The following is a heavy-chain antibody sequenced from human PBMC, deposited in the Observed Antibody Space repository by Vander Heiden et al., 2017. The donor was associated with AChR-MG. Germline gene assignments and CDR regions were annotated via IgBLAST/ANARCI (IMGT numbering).Heavy chain of an antibody. D-gene: IGHD2-15*01. CDR2: IWYDGSNK. J-gene: IGHJ3*02. CDR3: ARVVVAATWGTDAFDI. V-gene: IGHV3-33*01. Sequence: QVQLVESGGGVVQPGRSLRLSCAASGFTFSSYGMHWVRQAPGKGLGGVAVIWYDGSNKYYADSVKGRFTISRDNSKNTLYLQMNSLRAEDTAVYYCARVVVAATWGTDAFDIWGQGTMVTVSS. CDR1: GFTFSSYG.